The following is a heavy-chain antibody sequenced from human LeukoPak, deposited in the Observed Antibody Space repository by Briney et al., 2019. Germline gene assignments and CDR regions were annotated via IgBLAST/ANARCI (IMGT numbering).Heavy chain of an antibody. CDR3: ARRGGWYPDYFDY. Sequence: SETLSLTCTVSGGSISSSSYYWGWIRQPPGKGLEWIGSIYYSGSTYYNPSLKSRVTISVDTSKNQFSLKLSSVTAADTAVYYCARRGGWYPDYFDYWGQGTLVTVSS. V-gene: IGHV4-39*01. J-gene: IGHJ4*02. CDR2: IYYSGST. CDR1: GGSISSSSYY. D-gene: IGHD6-19*01.